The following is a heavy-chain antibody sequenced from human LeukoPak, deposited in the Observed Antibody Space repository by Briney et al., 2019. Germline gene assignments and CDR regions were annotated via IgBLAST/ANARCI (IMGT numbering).Heavy chain of an antibody. D-gene: IGHD1-14*01. Sequence: ASVKVSCKASGYTFTSYAMHWVRQAPGQRLEWMGWINAGNGNTKYSQKFQGRVTITRDTSASTAYMELSSLRSEDTAVYYCARAPGPSEPHFDYWGQGTLVTVSS. CDR2: INAGNGNT. CDR1: GYTFTSYA. V-gene: IGHV1-3*01. CDR3: ARAPGPSEPHFDY. J-gene: IGHJ4*02.